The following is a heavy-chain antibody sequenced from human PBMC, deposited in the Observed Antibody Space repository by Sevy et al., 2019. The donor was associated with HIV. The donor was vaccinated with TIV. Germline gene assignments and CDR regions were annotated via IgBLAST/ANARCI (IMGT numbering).Heavy chain of an antibody. CDR2: IKSKADGGAT. J-gene: IGHJ3*01. CDR3: ATDIKGVGAFHV. CDR1: GFTLSNAW. Sequence: GGSLRLSCVASGFTLSNAWVSWVRQAPGKGLEWVGRIKSKADGGATGYAAPVKGRFTVSRDDSKNTLYFQMNSLRAEDTAVYYCATDIKGVGAFHVWGQWTMVTVSS. D-gene: IGHD1-26*01. V-gene: IGHV3-15*01.